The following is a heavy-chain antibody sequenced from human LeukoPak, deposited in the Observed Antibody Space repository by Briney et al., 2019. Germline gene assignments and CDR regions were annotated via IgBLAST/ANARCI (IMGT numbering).Heavy chain of an antibody. CDR1: GGTFSSYA. J-gene: IGHJ4*02. D-gene: IGHD3-9*01. V-gene: IGHV7-4-1*02. CDR3: ARDVSGYFDWLDY. CDR2: INTNTGNP. Sequence: ASVKVSCKASGGTFSSYAMNWVRQAPGQGLEWMGRINTNTGNPTYAQGFTGRFVFSLDTSVSTAYLQISSLKAEDTAVYYCARDVSGYFDWLDYWGQGTLVTVSS.